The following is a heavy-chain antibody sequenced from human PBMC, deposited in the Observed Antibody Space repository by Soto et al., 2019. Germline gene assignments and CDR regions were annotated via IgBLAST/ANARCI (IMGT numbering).Heavy chain of an antibody. J-gene: IGHJ4*02. CDR3: VKDRSDTWSFDY. CDR1: GFIYSSCA. CDR2: VSHDGTLY. V-gene: IGHV3-30*18. D-gene: IGHD2-8*02. Sequence: QVQLVESGGGVVQPGRSLRLSCSASGFIYSSCAMHWVRQVPGKGLEWLAVVSHDGTLYPYADSVKGRFTISRDNSMKILYLQMTSLRPDDTAVYYCVKDRSDTWSFDYWGQGTLVTVSS.